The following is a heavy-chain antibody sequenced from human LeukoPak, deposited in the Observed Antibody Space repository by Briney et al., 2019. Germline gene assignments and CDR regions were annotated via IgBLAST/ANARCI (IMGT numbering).Heavy chain of an antibody. V-gene: IGHV4-59*08. D-gene: IGHD2-15*01. CDR2: ISDSGST. CDR1: GDSLKNYF. J-gene: IGHJ4*02. Sequence: PSETLSLTCTVSGDSLKNYFWSWIRQPPRKGLERIGFISDSGSTTANTSLKSRVTMSVDTSKNQFSLKLSSVTDADTAVYFCARHGSGWHFDYWGQGNLVTVSS. CDR3: ARHGSGWHFDY.